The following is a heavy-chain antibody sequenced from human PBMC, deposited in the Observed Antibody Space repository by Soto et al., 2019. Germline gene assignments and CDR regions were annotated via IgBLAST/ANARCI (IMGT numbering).Heavy chain of an antibody. D-gene: IGHD1-26*01. J-gene: IGHJ4*02. CDR1: GFTFSSYT. CDR2: ISSSSSYI. CDR3: ARGPISGTYVY. V-gene: IGHV3-21*06. Sequence: PGGSLRLSCAASGFTFSSYTMNWVRQAPGKGLEWVSSISSSSSYIHYADSVKGRFTISRDNAKNSLYLHMNSLRVEDTAVYYCARGPISGTYVYWGQGTLVTVSS.